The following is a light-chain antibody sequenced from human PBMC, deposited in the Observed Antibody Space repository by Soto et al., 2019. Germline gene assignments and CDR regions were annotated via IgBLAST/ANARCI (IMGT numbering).Light chain of an antibody. V-gene: IGKV1-39*01. J-gene: IGKJ1*01. CDR2: AAS. CDR3: QQSYSSPLT. Sequence: DVHRTQTQSSLSGSVEANDPITCRASQSISSYVNWYEQKPGKAPNLLISAASSLQSGVPSRFSGSRSGPDFTLTISSLQPEDFATYYCQQSYSSPLTFGQVGKV. CDR1: QSISSY.